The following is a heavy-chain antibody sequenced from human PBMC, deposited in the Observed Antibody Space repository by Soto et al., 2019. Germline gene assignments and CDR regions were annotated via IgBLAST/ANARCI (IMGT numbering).Heavy chain of an antibody. D-gene: IGHD6-19*01. CDR3: ARGDYYSSGWYTFDY. Sequence: ESGGGLIQPGGSLRLSCAASGFTVRSNYMSWVRQAPGKGLEWVSVIYSGGSTYYADSVKGRFTISRDNSKNTLYLQMNSLRAEDTAVYYCARGDYYSSGWYTFDYWGQGTLVTVSS. CDR2: IYSGGST. J-gene: IGHJ4*02. V-gene: IGHV3-53*01. CDR1: GFTVRSNY.